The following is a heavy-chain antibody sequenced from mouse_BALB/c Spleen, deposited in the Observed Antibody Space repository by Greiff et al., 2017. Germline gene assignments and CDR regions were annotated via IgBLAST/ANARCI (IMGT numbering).Heavy chain of an antibody. D-gene: IGHD2-14*01. CDR3: ARFGEVRRYYAMDY. V-gene: IGHV1-18*01. CDR2: INPNNGGT. CDR1: GYTFTDYN. J-gene: IGHJ4*01. Sequence: VQLQQSGPELVKPGASVKIPCKASGYTFTDYNMDWVKQSHGKSLEWIGDINPNNGGTIYNQKFKGKATLTVDKSSSTAYMELRSLTSEDTAVYYCARFGEVRRYYAMDYWGQGTSVTVSS.